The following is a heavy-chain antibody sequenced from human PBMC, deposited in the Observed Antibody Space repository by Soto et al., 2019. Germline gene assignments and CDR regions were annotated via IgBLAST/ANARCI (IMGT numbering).Heavy chain of an antibody. J-gene: IGHJ5*02. D-gene: IGHD1-1*01. CDR2: TNSDGSST. CDR1: GFTFSSYW. V-gene: IGHV3-74*01. CDR3: ARDKVGTGTTVWFDP. Sequence: GGSLRLSCAASGFTFSSYWMHWVRQVPGKGLVWVSRTNSDGSSTSYADSVKGRFTISRDNAKNTLYLQMNSLRAEDTAVYYCARDKVGTGTTVWFDPWGQGTLVTVSS.